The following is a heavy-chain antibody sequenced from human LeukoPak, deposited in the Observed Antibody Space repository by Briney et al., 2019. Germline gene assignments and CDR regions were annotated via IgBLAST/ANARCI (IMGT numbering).Heavy chain of an antibody. CDR1: GYTFTGYY. D-gene: IGHD6-19*01. V-gene: IGHV1-2*02. CDR3: ARENNSGWYRKAAFDY. J-gene: IGHJ4*02. Sequence: GASVKVSCKASGYTFTGYYMHWVRQTPGQGLEWVGWINPNGGGTNYAQKFQGRVTLTRDTSITTAYLEVTRLESDDTAIYFCARENNSGWYRKAAFDYWGQGALVTVTP. CDR2: INPNGGGT.